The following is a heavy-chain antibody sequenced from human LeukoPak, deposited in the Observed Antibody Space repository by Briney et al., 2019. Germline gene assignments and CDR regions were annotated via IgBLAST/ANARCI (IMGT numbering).Heavy chain of an antibody. CDR2: ISSSSSTI. J-gene: IGHJ4*02. V-gene: IGHV3-48*01. D-gene: IGHD6-19*01. CDR3: ARGMYSSGWETPYYFDY. Sequence: GGSLRLSCAASGFTFSSYSMNWVRQAPGKGLEWVSYISSSSSTIYYADSVKGRFTISRDNAKNSLYLQMNSLRAEDTAVYYCARGMYSSGWETPYYFDYWGQGTLVTASS. CDR1: GFTFSSYS.